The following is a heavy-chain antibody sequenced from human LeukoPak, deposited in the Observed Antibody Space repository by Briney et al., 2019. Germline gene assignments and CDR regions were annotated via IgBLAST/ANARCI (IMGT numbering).Heavy chain of an antibody. CDR2: INAGNGNT. CDR1: GYTFTSYA. V-gene: IGHV1-3*01. D-gene: IGHD3-22*01. CDR3: ARVSSVSTYYFDY. J-gene: IGHJ4*02. Sequence: ASVKVSCKASGYTFTSYAMHWVRQAPGQRLEWMGWINAGNGNTKYSQKFQGRVTITRDTSASTAYVELSSLRSEDAAVYYCARVSSVSTYYFDYWGQGTLVTVSS.